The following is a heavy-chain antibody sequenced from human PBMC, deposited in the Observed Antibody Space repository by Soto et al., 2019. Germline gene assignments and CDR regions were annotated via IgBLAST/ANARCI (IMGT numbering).Heavy chain of an antibody. J-gene: IGHJ4*02. V-gene: IGHV3-23*01. CDR2: ISGSGGST. CDR1: GFTFSNYA. Sequence: GGSLRLSCAAFGFTFSNYAMNWVRQAPGKGLEWVSVISGSGGSTYYADSVKGRFTISRDNSKNTLYLQMNSLRAEDTAVYYCARGSGSRARHFDYWGQGTLVTVSS. D-gene: IGHD1-26*01. CDR3: ARGSGSRARHFDY.